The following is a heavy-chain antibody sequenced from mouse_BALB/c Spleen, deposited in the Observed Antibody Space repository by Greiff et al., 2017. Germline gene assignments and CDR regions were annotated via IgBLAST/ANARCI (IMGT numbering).Heavy chain of an antibody. CDR2: ISSGGST. D-gene: IGHD2-4*01. J-gene: IGHJ4*01. CDR1: GFTFSSYA. V-gene: IGHV5-6-5*01. CDR3: ARGIYYDYDGYAMDY. Sequence: DVMLVESGGGLVKPGGSLKLSCAASGFTFSSYAMSWVRQTPEKRLEWVASISSGGSTYYPDSVKGRFTISRDNARNILYLQMSSRRSEDTAMYYCARGIYYDYDGYAMDYWGQGTSVTVSS.